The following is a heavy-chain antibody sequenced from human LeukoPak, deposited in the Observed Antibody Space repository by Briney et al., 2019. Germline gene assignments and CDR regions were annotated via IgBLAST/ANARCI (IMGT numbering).Heavy chain of an antibody. CDR2: ISSHGGST. CDR1: GFTFSSYA. Sequence: GGSLRLSCSASGFTFSSYAMHWVRQAPGKGLEYVSAISSHGGSTYYADSVKGRFTISRDNSKNTLYLQMSSLRAEDTAVYYCVKDEVPYYYDSSGYYFGDWGQGTLVTVSS. D-gene: IGHD3-22*01. V-gene: IGHV3-64D*09. CDR3: VKDEVPYYYDSSGYYFGD. J-gene: IGHJ4*02.